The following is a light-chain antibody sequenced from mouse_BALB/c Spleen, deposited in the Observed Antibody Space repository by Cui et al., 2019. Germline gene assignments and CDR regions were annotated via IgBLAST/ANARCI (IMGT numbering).Light chain of an antibody. CDR3: HQWSSYPLT. CDR1: SSVSSSY. Sequence: QIVLTQPPAMMSASPGENVLLTCSASSSVSSSYLYWYQQKPGSSPKLWIYSTSNLASGVPARFSGSGSGTSYSLTISSMEAEDAASYFCHQWSSYPLTFGAGTKLELK. J-gene: IGKJ5*01. V-gene: IGKV4-79*01. CDR2: STS.